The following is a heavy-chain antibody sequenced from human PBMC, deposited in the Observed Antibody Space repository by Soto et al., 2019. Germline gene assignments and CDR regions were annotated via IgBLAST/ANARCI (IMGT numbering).Heavy chain of an antibody. J-gene: IGHJ4*01. V-gene: IGHV4-34*01. D-gene: IGHD2-8*02. CDR1: GGSFSGYY. Sequence: QVQLQQWGAGLLKPSETLSLTCAVYGGSFSGYYWTWIRQPPGTGLEWIGEINHSGSTNYKPSLKSRVTLSVDTSKNQVSLKLTSVTAADTAVYYCARDKITGLFDYWGHGTLVTVSS. CDR3: ARDKITGLFDY. CDR2: INHSGST.